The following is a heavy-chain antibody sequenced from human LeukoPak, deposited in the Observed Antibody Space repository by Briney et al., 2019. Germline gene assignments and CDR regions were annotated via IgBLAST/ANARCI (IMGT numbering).Heavy chain of an antibody. J-gene: IGHJ4*02. CDR3: ARGFDLYDY. CDR1: GFTFSSYW. V-gene: IGHV3-20*04. Sequence: GGSLRLSCAASGFTFSSYWMSWVRQAPGKGLEWVSGINLNRGSTGYAVSVKGRFTISRDNAKNSLYLQMNSLSAEHTALYYCARGFDLYDYWGQGTLVTVSS. CDR2: INLNRGST. D-gene: IGHD3-9*01.